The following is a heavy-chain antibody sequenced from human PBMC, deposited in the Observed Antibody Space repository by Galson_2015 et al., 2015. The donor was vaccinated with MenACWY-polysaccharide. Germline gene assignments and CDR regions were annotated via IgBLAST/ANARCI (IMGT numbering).Heavy chain of an antibody. CDR3: ASGFGDPTGGYYYYGMDC. CDR2: IIPIFGTA. D-gene: IGHD3-10*01. CDR1: GGTFSSSA. Sequence: SVKVSCKASGGTFSSSAISWVRQAPGQGLEWMGVIIPIFGTANYAQKFQGRVTITADESTSTAYMELSSLRSEDTAVYYCASGFGDPTGGYYYYGMDCWGQGTTVTVSS. J-gene: IGHJ6*02. V-gene: IGHV1-69*13.